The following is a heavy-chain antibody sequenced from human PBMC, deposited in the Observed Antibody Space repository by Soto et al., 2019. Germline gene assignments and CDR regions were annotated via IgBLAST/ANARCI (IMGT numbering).Heavy chain of an antibody. Sequence: PSETLSLTCAVYGGSVSGYYWSWIRQPPGKGLEWIGEINHSGSTNYNPSLKSRVTISVDTSKNQFSLKLSSVTAADTAVYYCARGGIVVVPAAMDYWGQGTLVTVSS. V-gene: IGHV4-34*01. J-gene: IGHJ4*02. CDR1: GGSVSGYY. D-gene: IGHD2-2*01. CDR3: ARGGIVVVPAAMDY. CDR2: INHSGST.